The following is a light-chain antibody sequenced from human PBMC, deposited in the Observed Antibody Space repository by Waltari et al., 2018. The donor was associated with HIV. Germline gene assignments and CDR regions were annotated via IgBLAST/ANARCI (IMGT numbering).Light chain of an antibody. V-gene: IGLV2-11*01. CDR2: GVN. CDR1: TSYVGANKY. Sequence: QSALTQPRSVSGSPGQSVPSSCTGLTSYVGANKYISCYQQSPGKAPKLILSGVNNRPSGVPDRCSGSKSGNTASLTISGLQAEDEADYFCYSYAGTSVLFGGGTKLTVL. CDR3: YSYAGTSVL. J-gene: IGLJ2*01.